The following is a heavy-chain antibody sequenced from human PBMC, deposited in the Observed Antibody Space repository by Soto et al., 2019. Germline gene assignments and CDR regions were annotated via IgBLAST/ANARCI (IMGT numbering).Heavy chain of an antibody. CDR3: ARDYSSSSLYYYGMDV. CDR1: GYTFTGYY. Sequence: ASVKVSCKASGYTFTGYYMHWVRQAPGQGLEWMGWINPNSGGTNYAQKFKGWVTMTRDTSISNAYMELSRLRSDDTAVYYCARDYSSSSLYYYGMDVWGQGTTVTVSS. CDR2: INPNSGGT. D-gene: IGHD6-6*01. V-gene: IGHV1-2*04. J-gene: IGHJ6*02.